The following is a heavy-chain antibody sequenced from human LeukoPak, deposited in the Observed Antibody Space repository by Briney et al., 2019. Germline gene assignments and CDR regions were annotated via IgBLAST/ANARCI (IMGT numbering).Heavy chain of an antibody. J-gene: IGHJ4*02. D-gene: IGHD1-7*01. CDR1: DGSISSYY. CDR3: ARQWYGNYDIRIDQ. CDR2: IDKTGRT. Sequence: SETLSLTCTVSDGSISSYYWSWIRQPPGKGLEWIGYIDKTGRTNYNPSLKSRVIISADTSKNQFSLKVNSVTAADTAVYYCARQWYGNYDIRIDQWGQGTLVTVSS. V-gene: IGHV4-59*08.